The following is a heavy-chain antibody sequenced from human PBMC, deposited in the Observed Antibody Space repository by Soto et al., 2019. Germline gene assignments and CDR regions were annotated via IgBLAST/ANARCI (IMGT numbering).Heavy chain of an antibody. Sequence: PGGSLRLSCAASGFTFSSYGMHWVRQAPGKGLEWVAVIWYDGSNKYYADSVKGRFTISRDNSKNTLYLQMNSLRAEDTAVYYCAKGPLSSSSPQRWDYYGMDVWGQGTTVTVSS. D-gene: IGHD6-13*01. J-gene: IGHJ6*02. CDR1: GFTFSSYG. CDR3: AKGPLSSSSPQRWDYYGMDV. V-gene: IGHV3-30*02. CDR2: IWYDGSNK.